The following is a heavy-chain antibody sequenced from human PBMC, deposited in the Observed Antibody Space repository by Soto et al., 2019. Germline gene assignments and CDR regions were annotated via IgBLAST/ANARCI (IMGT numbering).Heavy chain of an antibody. Sequence: ASVKVSCKASGYTFTSYAMHWVRQAPGQRLEWMGWINAGNGNTKYSQKFQGRVTITRDISASTAYMELSSLRSEDTAVYYCARSLDSSGYEFDYWGQGTLVTVSS. CDR2: INAGNGNT. J-gene: IGHJ4*02. CDR1: GYTFTSYA. V-gene: IGHV1-3*01. D-gene: IGHD3-22*01. CDR3: ARSLDSSGYEFDY.